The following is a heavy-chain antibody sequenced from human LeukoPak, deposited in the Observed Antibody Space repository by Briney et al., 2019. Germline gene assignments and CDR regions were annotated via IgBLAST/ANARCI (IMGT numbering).Heavy chain of an antibody. CDR2: VYYSGRT. CDR1: GGSISTYY. D-gene: IGHD3-22*01. V-gene: IGHV4-59*01. J-gene: IGHJ4*02. CDR3: ARGGHYYDSSGYFLG. Sequence: SETLSLTCTVSGGSISTYYWNWIRQPPGKGLEWIGYVYYSGRTNYNPSLKSRVTISIDTSKSQFSLKLSSVTAADTAVYYCARGGHYYDSSGYFLGWGQGTLVTVSS.